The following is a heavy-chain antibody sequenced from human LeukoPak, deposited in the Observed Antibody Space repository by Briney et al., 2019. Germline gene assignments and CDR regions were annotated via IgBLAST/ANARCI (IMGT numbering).Heavy chain of an antibody. CDR1: GFTFSRYN. CDR3: ARASGSYDFYYYYYMDV. V-gene: IGHV3-21*01. CDR2: ITSSSIYI. Sequence: PGGSLRLSCAASGFTFSRYNVIWVRQAPGKGLEWVSSITSSSIYIYYADSVKGRFTISRDNSKNTLYLQMNSLRAEDTAVYYCARASGSYDFYYYYYMDVWGKGTTVTVSS. J-gene: IGHJ6*03. D-gene: IGHD1-26*01.